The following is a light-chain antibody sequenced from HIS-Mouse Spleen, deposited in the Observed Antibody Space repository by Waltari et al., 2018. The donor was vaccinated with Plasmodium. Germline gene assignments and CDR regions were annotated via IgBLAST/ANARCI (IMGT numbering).Light chain of an antibody. Sequence: QSALTQPPSASRSPGQSVPIPCTGRSSAVGGYNYVSWDQQHPGKAPKLMIYEVSKRPSGVPDRFTGSKSGNTASLTVSGLQAEDEADYYCSSYAGSNNLVFGGGTKLTVL. CDR1: SSAVGGYNY. CDR3: SSYAGSNNLV. V-gene: IGLV2-8*01. CDR2: EVS. J-gene: IGLJ2*01.